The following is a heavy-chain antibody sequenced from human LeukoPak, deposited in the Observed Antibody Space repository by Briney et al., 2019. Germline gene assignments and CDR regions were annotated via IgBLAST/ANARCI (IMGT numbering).Heavy chain of an antibody. Sequence: PSETLSLTCIVSGGSLNSYYWSWIRQPPGKGLEWIAYVSDSGENNYNPSLRSRVAISVDTAKNQISLRCNFVTAADTAIYCWMRQPVNTAAFDIWGVGTMVTVSS. CDR1: GGSLNSYY. CDR2: VSDSGEN. D-gene: IGHD5-18*01. CDR3: MRQPVNTAAFDI. J-gene: IGHJ3*02. V-gene: IGHV4-59*08.